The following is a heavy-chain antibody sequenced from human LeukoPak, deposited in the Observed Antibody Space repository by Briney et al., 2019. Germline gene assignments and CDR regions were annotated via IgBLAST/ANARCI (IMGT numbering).Heavy chain of an antibody. V-gene: IGHV1-8*01. CDR1: GYAFTSYD. CDR2: MNPNSGNT. D-gene: IGHD3-9*01. Sequence: ASVKVSCKASGYAFTSYDINWVRQATGQGLEWMGWMNPNSGNTGYAQKFQGRVTVTRNTSISTAYMELSSLRSEDTAVYYCARGYGYYDILTGSDLDYWGQGTLVTVSS. CDR3: ARGYGYYDILTGSDLDY. J-gene: IGHJ4*02.